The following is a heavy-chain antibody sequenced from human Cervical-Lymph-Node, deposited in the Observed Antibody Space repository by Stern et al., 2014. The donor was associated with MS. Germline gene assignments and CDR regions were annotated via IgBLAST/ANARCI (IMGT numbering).Heavy chain of an antibody. Sequence: ESGPPLVIPTQTLTLTCTFSGFSLTTNGVAVGWIRQPLGKALGWLAIIYCDDDTRYSPSLKSRLPITKDTSKNQVLLTMTNVEPVDTATYYCAHRDDWQLDFAYWGQGILVTVSS. CDR1: GFSLTTNGVA. J-gene: IGHJ4*02. V-gene: IGHV2-5*02. CDR3: AHRDDWQLDFAY. D-gene: IGHD6-6*01. CDR2: IYCDDDT.